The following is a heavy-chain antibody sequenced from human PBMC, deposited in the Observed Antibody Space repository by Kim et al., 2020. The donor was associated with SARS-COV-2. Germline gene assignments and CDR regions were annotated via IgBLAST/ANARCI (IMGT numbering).Heavy chain of an antibody. J-gene: IGHJ4*02. D-gene: IGHD6-13*01. CDR3: ARIRYSSTTDYYFDY. V-gene: IGHV4-59*01. Sequence: PPLKSRVTISVDTSKNQFSLKLSSVTAADTAVYYCARIRYSSTTDYYFDYWGQGTLVTVSS.